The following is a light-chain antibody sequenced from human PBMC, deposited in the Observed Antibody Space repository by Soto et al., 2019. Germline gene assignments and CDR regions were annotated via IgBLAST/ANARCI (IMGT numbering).Light chain of an antibody. Sequence: DIQMTQSPSSLSASVGDRVTITCRASQGIDTYLAWYQQKPGQVPKLLIYAASTLQSGVPSRFSGSGSGTEFTLTISSLQPEDVATYFCQKYTRAPFTFGPGTKLISN. J-gene: IGKJ3*01. CDR1: QGIDTY. CDR3: QKYTRAPFT. V-gene: IGKV1-27*01. CDR2: AAS.